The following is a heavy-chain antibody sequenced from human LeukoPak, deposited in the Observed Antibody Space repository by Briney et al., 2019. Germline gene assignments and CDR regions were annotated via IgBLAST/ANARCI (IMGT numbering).Heavy chain of an antibody. D-gene: IGHD3-10*01. Sequence: ASVKVSCKASGHTFTGFNMHGVRQAPGQGLGWMGLINPNSGGTNYAQKLQGRVTMTRDTSITTAYMELSGLTYDDTAVYYCARTMVRGKGAFDIWGQGTMVTVSS. CDR2: INPNSGGT. CDR1: GHTFTGFN. J-gene: IGHJ3*02. CDR3: ARTMVRGKGAFDI. V-gene: IGHV1-2*02.